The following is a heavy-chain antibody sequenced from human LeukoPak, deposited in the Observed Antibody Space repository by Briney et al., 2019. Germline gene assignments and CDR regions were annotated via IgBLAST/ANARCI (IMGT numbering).Heavy chain of an antibody. CDR1: GYTFTSYG. D-gene: IGHD6-19*01. J-gene: IGHJ4*02. Sequence: ASVKVSCKASGYTFTSYGISWVRQAPGQGLEWMGGIIPIFGTANYAQKFQGRVTITADESTSTAYMELSSLRSEDTAVYYCARERDSGSYRNFDYWGQGTLVTVSS. V-gene: IGHV1-69*13. CDR2: IIPIFGTA. CDR3: ARERDSGSYRNFDY.